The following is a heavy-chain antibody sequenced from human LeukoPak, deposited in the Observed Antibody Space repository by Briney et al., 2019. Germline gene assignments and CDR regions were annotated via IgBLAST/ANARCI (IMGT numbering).Heavy chain of an antibody. CDR1: GYTFTSYG. V-gene: IGHV1-18*01. CDR2: ISAYNGNT. CDR3: AREREYCSGGSWIDFDY. J-gene: IGHJ4*02. D-gene: IGHD2-15*01. Sequence: ASVKVSCKASGYTFTSYGISWVRQAPGQGLEWMGWISAYNGNTNYAQKLQGRVTMTTDTSTSTAYMELRSLRSDDTAVYYCAREREYCSGGSWIDFDYWGQGTLVTVSS.